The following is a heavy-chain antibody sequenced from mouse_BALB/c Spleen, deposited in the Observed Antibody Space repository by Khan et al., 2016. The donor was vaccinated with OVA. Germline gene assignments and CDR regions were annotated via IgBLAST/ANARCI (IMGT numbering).Heavy chain of an antibody. J-gene: IGHJ1*01. CDR2: IWAGGST. Sequence: QVQLKQSGPGLVAPSQSLSITCTVSGFSLTSYGVHWVRQPPGKGLEWLGVIWAGGSTNYNSALLSRLSISKDNSKSQVFLKMNSLQTDDTATYYCARDTTVESYWYFDVWGAGTTVTVSS. D-gene: IGHD1-1*01. V-gene: IGHV2-9*02. CDR3: ARDTTVESYWYFDV. CDR1: GFSLTSYG.